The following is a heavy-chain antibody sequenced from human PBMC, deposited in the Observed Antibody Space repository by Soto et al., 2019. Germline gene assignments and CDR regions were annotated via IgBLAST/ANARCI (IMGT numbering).Heavy chain of an antibody. J-gene: IGHJ6*02. CDR1: GGSISSSSYY. Sequence: PSETLSLTCTVSGGSISSSSYYWGWIRQPPGKGLEWIGSIYYSGSTYYNPSLKSRVTISVDTSKNQFSLKLSSVTAADTAVYYCAVSPPKNYYYYYGMDVWGQGTTVTVSS. CDR3: AVSPPKNYYYYYGMDV. CDR2: IYYSGST. V-gene: IGHV4-39*01.